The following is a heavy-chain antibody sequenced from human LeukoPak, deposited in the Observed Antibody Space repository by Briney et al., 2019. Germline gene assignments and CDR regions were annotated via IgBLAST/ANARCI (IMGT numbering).Heavy chain of an antibody. CDR1: GYTFTSYG. CDR2: ISAYNGNT. D-gene: IGHD1-26*01. V-gene: IGHV1-18*01. Sequence: ASVKVSCKASGYTFTSYGISWVRQAPGQGLEWMGWISAYNGNTNYAQKLQGRVTMTTDTSTSTVYMELRSLRSDDTAVYYCARDSVGATPFDYWGQGTLVTVSS. J-gene: IGHJ4*02. CDR3: ARDSVGATPFDY.